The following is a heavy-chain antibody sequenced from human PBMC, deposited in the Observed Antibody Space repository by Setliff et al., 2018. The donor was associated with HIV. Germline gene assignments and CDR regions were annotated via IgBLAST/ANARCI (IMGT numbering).Heavy chain of an antibody. Sequence: KTSETLSLTCTVSGGSIRTGGYYWGWIRQPPGKGLEWIGSIYYDGRTFYKPSLRSRLTISVDTSKNQFSLSLNSVTAADTAVYFCARGGAVSADFDSWGQGTLVTVSS. CDR2: IYYDGRT. J-gene: IGHJ5*01. CDR1: GGSIRTGGYY. V-gene: IGHV4-39*07. D-gene: IGHD3-16*01. CDR3: ARGGAVSADFDS.